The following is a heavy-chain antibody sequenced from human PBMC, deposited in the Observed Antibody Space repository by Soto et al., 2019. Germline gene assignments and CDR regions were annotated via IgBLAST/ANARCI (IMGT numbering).Heavy chain of an antibody. CDR3: ARDATVTIDYYYYYYMDV. Sequence: SETLSLTCAVYGGSFSGYYWSWIRQPPGKGLEWIGEINHSGSTNYNPSLKSRVTISVDTSKNQFSLKLSSVTAADTAVYYCARDATVTIDYYYYYYMDVWGKGTTVTVSS. V-gene: IGHV4-34*01. D-gene: IGHD4-17*01. J-gene: IGHJ6*03. CDR2: INHSGST. CDR1: GGSFSGYY.